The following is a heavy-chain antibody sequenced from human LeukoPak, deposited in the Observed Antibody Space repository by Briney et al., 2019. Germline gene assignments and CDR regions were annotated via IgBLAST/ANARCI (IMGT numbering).Heavy chain of an antibody. CDR3: ARENGVVVPAAILRNWFDP. V-gene: IGHV3-30*01. CDR1: GFTFSSYA. J-gene: IGHJ5*02. Sequence: GRSLRLSCAASGFTFSSYAMHWVRQAPGKGLEWVAVISYDGSNEYYADSVKGRFTISRDNSKITLYLQMNSLRAEDTAVYYCARENGVVVPAAILRNWFDPWGQGILVTVSS. CDR2: ISYDGSNE. D-gene: IGHD2-2*01.